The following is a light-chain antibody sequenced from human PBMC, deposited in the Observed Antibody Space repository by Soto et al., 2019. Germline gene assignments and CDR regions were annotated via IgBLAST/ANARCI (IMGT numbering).Light chain of an antibody. CDR3: QQYNNWPLPT. Sequence: LMTQSPATLSVSPGDRATLSCRASQSVSSDLAWYQQKPGQVPRLLIYDASTRATGIPARFSGSGSGTEFTLTISSLQSEDFAVYYCQQYNNWPLPTFGQGTRLEIK. V-gene: IGKV3-15*01. CDR1: QSVSSD. CDR2: DAS. J-gene: IGKJ5*01.